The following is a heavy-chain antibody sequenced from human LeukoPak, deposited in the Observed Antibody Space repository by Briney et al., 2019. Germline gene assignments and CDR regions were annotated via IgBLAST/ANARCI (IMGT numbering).Heavy chain of an antibody. CDR3: TTETYYYDSSGYYYGDDY. CDR1: GFTFSNAW. J-gene: IGHJ4*02. CDR2: MKSKTDGGTT. Sequence: GGALRLSCAASGFTFSNAWMSCVRQAPGKGLECVGLMKSKTDGGTTDYAGPVKGRFTISRDDSKNTLYLQMNSLKTEDTAVYYCTTETYYYDSSGYYYGDDYWGQGTLVTVSS. D-gene: IGHD3-22*01. V-gene: IGHV3-15*01.